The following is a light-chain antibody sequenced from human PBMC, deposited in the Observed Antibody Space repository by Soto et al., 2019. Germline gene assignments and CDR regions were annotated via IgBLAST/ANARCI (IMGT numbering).Light chain of an antibody. V-gene: IGKV3-20*01. Sequence: ENVLTQSPGTLSLSPGERAXXXXXXSQVTSRYLSWYQQRPGQAPRLLIYGASSRATGIPDRFSGSGSGTDFTLTISRLEPEDFAVYYCQQYSTSPISFGQGTRLEIK. CDR1: QVTSRY. CDR3: QQYSTSPIS. J-gene: IGKJ5*01. CDR2: GAS.